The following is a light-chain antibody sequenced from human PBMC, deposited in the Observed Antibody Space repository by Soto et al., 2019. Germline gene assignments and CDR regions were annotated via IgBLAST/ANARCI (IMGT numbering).Light chain of an antibody. J-gene: IGLJ2*01. V-gene: IGLV2-18*02. CDR1: SSDVGSYNR. Sequence: QSALTQPPSVSGSPGQSVTISCTGTSSDVGSYNRVSWYQQPPGTAPKLIIYEVSNRPSRVPDRFSGSKSGNTASLTISGLQAEDEADYYCSSFTSTSSLVFGGGTKLTVL. CDR3: SSFTSTSSLV. CDR2: EVS.